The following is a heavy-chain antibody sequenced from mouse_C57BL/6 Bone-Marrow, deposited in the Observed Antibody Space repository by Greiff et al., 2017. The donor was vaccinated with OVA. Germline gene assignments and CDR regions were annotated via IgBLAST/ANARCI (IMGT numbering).Heavy chain of an antibody. CDR2: IYPGSGST. J-gene: IGHJ4*01. CDR1: GYTFTSYW. V-gene: IGHV1-55*01. CDR3: ARSHYYGSRGYAMDY. D-gene: IGHD1-1*01. Sequence: VQLQQPGAELVKPGASVKMSCKASGYTFTSYWITWVKPRPGQGLEWIGDIYPGSGSTNYNEKFKSKATLTVDTSSSTAYMQLSSLTSEDSAVYYCARSHYYGSRGYAMDYWGQGTSVTVSS.